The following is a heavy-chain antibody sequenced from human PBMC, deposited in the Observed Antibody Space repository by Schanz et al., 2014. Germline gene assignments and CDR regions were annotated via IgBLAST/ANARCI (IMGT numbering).Heavy chain of an antibody. CDR2: IYHSGST. CDR1: GDSISSSNW. Sequence: QVQLQVSGQGLVQPSGTLSLTCAVSGDSISSSNWWNWVRQSPGKGLEWIGEIYHSGSTNYNPSLQSRVTMSVDKSKKQLCLKLTSVTAADTAVYYCAREHVSGSVDYWGQGALVTVSS. J-gene: IGHJ4*02. V-gene: IGHV4-4*02. CDR3: AREHVSGSVDY. D-gene: IGHD1-26*01.